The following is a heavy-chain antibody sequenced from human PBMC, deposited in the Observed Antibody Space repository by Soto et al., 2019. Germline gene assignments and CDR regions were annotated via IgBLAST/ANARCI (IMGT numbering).Heavy chain of an antibody. Sequence: QVHLVQSGAEVKEPGASVRVSCKASGYTFSSNAIHWVRQAPGQELEWMGWINGGNGYAKYSQNLQERVTRARDASASTTYMELSSLRSEDTAIFYCARATYTSGGSPTFAMDVWGQGTTVTVSS. D-gene: IGHD3-10*01. CDR2: INGGNGYA. CDR3: ARATYTSGGSPTFAMDV. J-gene: IGHJ6*02. CDR1: GYTFSSNA. V-gene: IGHV1-3*01.